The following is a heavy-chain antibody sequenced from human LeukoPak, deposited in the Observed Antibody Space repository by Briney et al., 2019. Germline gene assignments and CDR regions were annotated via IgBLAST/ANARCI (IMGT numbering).Heavy chain of an antibody. D-gene: IGHD5-18*01. CDR3: ATLPNYRYGQPYYFDH. V-gene: IGHV3-23*01. Sequence: PGGSLRLSCAASGFTFSNSAMSWVRQVPGQGLEWVSALLDSADTTYYADSVKGRFTISRDNSKNTLYLQMNSLRAEDTAVYYCATLPNYRYGQPYYFDHWGQRTLVTLSS. J-gene: IGHJ4*02. CDR2: LLDSADTT. CDR1: GFTFSNSA.